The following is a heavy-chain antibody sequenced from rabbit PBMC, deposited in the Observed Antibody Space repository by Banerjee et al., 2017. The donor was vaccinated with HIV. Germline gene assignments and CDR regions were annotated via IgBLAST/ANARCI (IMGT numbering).Heavy chain of an antibody. Sequence: QLEETGGGLVQPGGSLTLSCKASGFDLTTYYMNWVRQAPGKGLEWIGSIYGDKGRPYYASWVSGRFTISSDKAQNTVDLQINSLTAVDRATYFCVRDAYAGSSYGYGLDLWGQGTLVTVS. J-gene: IGHJ3*01. CDR3: VRDAYAGSSYGYGLDL. V-gene: IGHV1S7*01. CDR2: IYGDKGRP. D-gene: IGHD8-1*01. CDR1: GFDLTTYY.